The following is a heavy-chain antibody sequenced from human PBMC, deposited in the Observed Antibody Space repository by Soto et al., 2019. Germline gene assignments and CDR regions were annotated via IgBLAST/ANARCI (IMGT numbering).Heavy chain of an antibody. CDR2: ISYDGSNK. D-gene: IGHD3-22*01. CDR1: GFTFSSYA. J-gene: IGHJ6*02. Sequence: QVQLVESGGGVVQPGRSLRLSCAASGFTFSSYAMHWVRQAPGKGLEWVAVISYDGSNKYYADSVKGRFTISRDNSKNTLYLQMNSLRAEDTAVYYCARDMVTYYYDRSGSPYYGMDVWGQGTTVTVSS. V-gene: IGHV3-30-3*01. CDR3: ARDMVTYYYDRSGSPYYGMDV.